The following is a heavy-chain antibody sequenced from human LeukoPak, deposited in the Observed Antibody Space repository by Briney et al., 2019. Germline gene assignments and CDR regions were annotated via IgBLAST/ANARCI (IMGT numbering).Heavy chain of an antibody. D-gene: IGHD6-13*01. CDR3: ACAGYSSSWYFGFDP. J-gene: IGHJ5*02. CDR2: IYTSGST. CDR1: GGSISSHY. V-gene: IGHV4-4*07. Sequence: PSETLSLTCTVSGGSISSHYWSWIRQPAGKGLEWIGRIYTSGSTNYNPSLKSRVTMSVDTSKNQFSLKLSSVTAADTAVYYCACAGYSSSWYFGFDPWGQGTLVTVSS.